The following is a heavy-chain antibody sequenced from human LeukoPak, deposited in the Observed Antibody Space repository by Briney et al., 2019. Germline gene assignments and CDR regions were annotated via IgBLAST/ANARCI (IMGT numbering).Heavy chain of an antibody. CDR2: IYTSGST. CDR3: ARGLWFGELSDPPDY. V-gene: IGHV4-61*02. Sequence: SQTLSLTCTVSGGSISSGSYYWSWIRQPAGKGLEWIGRIYTSGSTNYNPSRKSRVTISVDPSKNQFSLKLSPLTAADTAVYYCARGLWFGELSDPPDYWGQGTLVTVSS. D-gene: IGHD3-10*01. CDR1: GGSISSGSYY. J-gene: IGHJ4*02.